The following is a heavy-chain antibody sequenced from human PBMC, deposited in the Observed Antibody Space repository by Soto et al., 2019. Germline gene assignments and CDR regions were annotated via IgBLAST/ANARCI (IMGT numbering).Heavy chain of an antibody. Sequence: GESLKISCKGSGYIFIDYWINWVRQMPGKGLEWMGIIYADDSETRYSPSFQGQVTISVDKSTNTAYLHWTRLKASDSAMYYCARRRGMDVWGQGTTVTVSS. CDR2: IYADDSET. CDR3: ARRRGMDV. J-gene: IGHJ6*02. V-gene: IGHV5-51*01. CDR1: GYIFIDYW.